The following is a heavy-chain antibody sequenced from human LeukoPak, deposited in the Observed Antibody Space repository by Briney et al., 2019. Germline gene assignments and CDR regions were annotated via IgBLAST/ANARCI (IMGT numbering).Heavy chain of an antibody. J-gene: IGHJ4*02. CDR3: ARRLPAVVRGVHYFDY. V-gene: IGHV4-39*07. CDR1: GGSITSSGSY. CDR2: IHYTGST. Sequence: SETLSLTCTVSGGSITSSGSYWGWIRQPPGKGLEWIAIIHYTGSTYYNPSLKSRVTISMDTSKNQFSLKLNSVIAADTAVYYCARRLPAVVRGVHYFDYWGQGTLVTVSS. D-gene: IGHD3-10*01.